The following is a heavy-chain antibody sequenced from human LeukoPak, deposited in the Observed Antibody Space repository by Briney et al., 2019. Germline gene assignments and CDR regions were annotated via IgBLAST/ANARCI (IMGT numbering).Heavy chain of an antibody. CDR2: IYPGDSDT. D-gene: IGHD4-11*01. J-gene: IGHJ4*02. V-gene: IGHV5-51*01. CDR1: GYSFTSYW. CDR3: ARQTHDYSNYHLDY. Sequence: KSGESLKISCKCSGYSFTSYWIGWVRHVPGKGLEWMGIIYPGDSDTRYSPSFQGQVTISADQSISTAYLQWSSLKAWDTAMYYCARQTHDYSNYHLDYWGQGTLVTVSS.